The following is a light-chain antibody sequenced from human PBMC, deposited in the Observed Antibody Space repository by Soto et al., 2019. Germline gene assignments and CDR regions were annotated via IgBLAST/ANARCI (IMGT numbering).Light chain of an antibody. CDR3: QQSYSTPWG. CDR2: GAS. V-gene: IGKV1-39*01. Sequence: DLQMTQSPSSLSASVGDRVTITCRASQIISNYLNWYQQKPGKAPKLLIYGASSLQSEVPSRFSGSGSGTDFTLTISSLQPEDFATYYRQQSYSTPWGFGQGTKVEIK. J-gene: IGKJ1*01. CDR1: QIISNY.